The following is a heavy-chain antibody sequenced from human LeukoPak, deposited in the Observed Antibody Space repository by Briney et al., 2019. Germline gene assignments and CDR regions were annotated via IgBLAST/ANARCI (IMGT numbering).Heavy chain of an antibody. Sequence: GRSLRLSCAASGFTFSSYGMHWVRQAPGEGLEWVAVISYDGSNKYYADSVKGRFTISRDNSKNTLYLQMNSLRAEDTAVYYCAKDTPSTYWGQGTLVTVSS. CDR1: GFTFSSYG. CDR3: AKDTPSTY. V-gene: IGHV3-30*18. J-gene: IGHJ4*02. CDR2: ISYDGSNK. D-gene: IGHD2-15*01.